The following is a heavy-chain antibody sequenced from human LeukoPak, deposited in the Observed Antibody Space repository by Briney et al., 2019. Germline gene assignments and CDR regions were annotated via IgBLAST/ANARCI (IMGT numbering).Heavy chain of an antibody. J-gene: IGHJ6*02. CDR3: ARGYSSSWYYYYGMDV. CDR2: IYSGGST. Sequence: GGSLRLSCAASRFTFSSYWMSWVRQAPGKGLEWVSVIYSGGSTYYADSVKGRFTISRDNSKNTLYLQMNSLRAEDTAVYYCARGYSSSWYYYYGMDVWGQGTTVTVSS. CDR1: RFTFSSYW. D-gene: IGHD6-13*01. V-gene: IGHV3-66*01.